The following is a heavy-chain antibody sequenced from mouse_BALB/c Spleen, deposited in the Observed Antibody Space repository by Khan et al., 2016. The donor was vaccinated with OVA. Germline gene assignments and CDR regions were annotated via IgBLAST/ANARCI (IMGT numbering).Heavy chain of an antibody. CDR3: ARGDGYYDAMDY. CDR2: INPYNGGT. Sequence: EVQLQESGPELVKPGASMKISCKASGYSFTGYTVNWVKQSHGKNLEWIGLINPYNGGTTYNQKFKGKATLTVDKSSSTAYMELLSLTSEDCAVYYCARGDGYYDAMDYWGQGTSVTVSS. V-gene: IGHV1-18*01. D-gene: IGHD2-3*01. J-gene: IGHJ4*01. CDR1: GYSFTGYT.